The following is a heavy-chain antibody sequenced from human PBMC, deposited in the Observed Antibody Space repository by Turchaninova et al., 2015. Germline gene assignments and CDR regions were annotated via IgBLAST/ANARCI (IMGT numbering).Heavy chain of an antibody. CDR3: ARGYRLIAMIGGRGSFDI. V-gene: IGHV4-38-2*01. CDR1: GSSTSSGYY. D-gene: IGHD3-22*01. CDR2: IYQIGIT. J-gene: IGHJ3*02. Sequence: QVTLQESGPGRVKPSETLSLTCGVSGSSTSSGYYWGWSRQPPGKGLGWIGSIYQIGITYYKPSLKSRVTISVDTSNNQFALRLSSVTAADTAVYYCARGYRLIAMIGGRGSFDIWGQGTMVTVSS.